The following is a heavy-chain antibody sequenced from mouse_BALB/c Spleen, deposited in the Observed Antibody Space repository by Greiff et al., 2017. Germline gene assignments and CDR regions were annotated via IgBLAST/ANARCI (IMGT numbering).Heavy chain of an antibody. V-gene: IGHV2-9*02. CDR1: GFSLTSYG. CDR3: ARDQDGNYAWFAY. J-gene: IGHJ3*01. CDR2: IWAGGST. Sequence: VQVVESGPGLVAPSQSLSITCTVSGFSLTSYGVHWVRQPPGKGLEWLGVIWAGGSTNYNSALMSRLSISKDNSKSQVFLKMNSLQTDDTAMYYCARDQDGNYAWFAYWGQGTLVTVSA. D-gene: IGHD2-1*01.